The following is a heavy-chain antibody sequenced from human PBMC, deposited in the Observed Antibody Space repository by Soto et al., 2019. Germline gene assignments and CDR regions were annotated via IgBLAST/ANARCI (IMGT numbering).Heavy chain of an antibody. V-gene: IGHV3-30*18. Sequence: PGGSLRLSCAASGFTFSLYGMHWVRQAPGKGLEWVAVISYDGSNTYYADSVKGRFTISRDNSKNTLYLQMNSLRVEDTAVYYCANRDTSMVTRYYYGMDVWGQGTTVTVSS. CDR3: ANRDTSMVTRYYYGMDV. CDR2: ISYDGSNT. J-gene: IGHJ6*02. CDR1: GFTFSLYG. D-gene: IGHD5-18*01.